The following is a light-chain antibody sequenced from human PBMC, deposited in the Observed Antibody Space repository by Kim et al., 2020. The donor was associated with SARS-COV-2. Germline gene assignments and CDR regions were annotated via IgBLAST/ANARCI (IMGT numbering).Light chain of an antibody. CDR1: SGHSSYA. V-gene: IGLV4-69*01. CDR3: QTWGAGSVV. J-gene: IGLJ2*01. Sequence: SVKVTCTRSSGHSSYAIAWHQQQPEKGPRYLMKLNSDGSHTKGDGIPDRFSGSSSGGERYLTISSLQSEDEADYYCQTWGAGSVVFGGGTQLTVL. CDR2: LNSDGSH.